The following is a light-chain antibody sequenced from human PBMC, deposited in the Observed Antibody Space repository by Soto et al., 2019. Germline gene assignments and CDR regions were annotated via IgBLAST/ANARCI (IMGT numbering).Light chain of an antibody. CDR2: DAS. CDR3: QQRSNWPQIT. V-gene: IGKV3-11*01. Sequence: EIVLTQSPATLSLSPGERATLSCRASQSVSKYLAWYQQKPGQAPRLLIHDASNRATGIPARFSGSGSGTDFNLSICSLEPEDFGVYFCQQRSNWPQITFGGGTKVEIK. CDR1: QSVSKY. J-gene: IGKJ4*01.